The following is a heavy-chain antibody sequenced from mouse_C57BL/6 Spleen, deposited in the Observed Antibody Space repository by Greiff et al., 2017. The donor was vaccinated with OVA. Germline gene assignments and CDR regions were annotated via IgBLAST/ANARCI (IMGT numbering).Heavy chain of an antibody. Sequence: DVKLQESGPGLVKPSQSLSLTCSVTGYSITSGYYWNWIRQFPGNKLEWMGYISYDGSNNYNPSLKNRISITRDTSKNQFFLKLNSVTTEDTATYYCAAGGSKWYFDVWGTGTTVTVSS. J-gene: IGHJ1*03. CDR1: GYSITSGYY. CDR2: ISYDGSN. CDR3: AAGGSKWYFDV. V-gene: IGHV3-6*01. D-gene: IGHD1-1*01.